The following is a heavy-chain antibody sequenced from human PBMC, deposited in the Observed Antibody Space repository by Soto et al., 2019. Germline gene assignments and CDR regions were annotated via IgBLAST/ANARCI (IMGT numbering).Heavy chain of an antibody. CDR3: ARDLGVFGENWFDP. V-gene: IGHV1-69*16. CDR2: IIPKHGSA. D-gene: IGHD3-3*01. Sequence: ASVNVSCKASGGGNLRDYLTPWVRRAPGQELEWMGGIIPKHGSANYAQNFQGRVTMTTNESTSTAYMELRSLRSDDTAVYYCARDLGVFGENWFDPWGQGTLVTVSS. CDR1: GGGNLRDYL. J-gene: IGHJ5*02.